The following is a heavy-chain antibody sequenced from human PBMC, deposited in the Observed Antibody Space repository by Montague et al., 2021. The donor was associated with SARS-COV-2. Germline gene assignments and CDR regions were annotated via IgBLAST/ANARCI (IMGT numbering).Heavy chain of an antibody. Sequence: SETLSLTCTVSGGSISSSSYYWGWIRQPPGQGLEWIGSIYYSGSTYYSPTIKSRVTISVDTYKNQFTLKLSSVTAADTAVYYCERHPIGYCSSTSCYVGWGQGTLVTVSS. D-gene: IGHD2-2*01. J-gene: IGHJ4*02. CDR2: IYYSGST. V-gene: IGHV4-39*01. CDR1: GGSISSSSYY. CDR3: ERHPIGYCSSTSCYVG.